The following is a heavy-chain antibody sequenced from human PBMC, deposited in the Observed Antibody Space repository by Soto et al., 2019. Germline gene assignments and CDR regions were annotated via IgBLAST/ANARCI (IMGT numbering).Heavy chain of an antibody. V-gene: IGHV1-69*11. CDR2: IFPSLGST. J-gene: IGHJ4*02. D-gene: IGHD2-8*02. CDR3: TTETLAPMATGGPARF. Sequence: QVQLAQSGAEVKKSGSSVKVSCKASGDTFRNYVIGWVRQAPGQGLEWMGNIFPSLGSTNYAQQLRDRLTISADESASIAYLDLSSLRSDDTAVYYCTTETLAPMATGGPARFWGQGTVVTVSS. CDR1: GDTFRNYV.